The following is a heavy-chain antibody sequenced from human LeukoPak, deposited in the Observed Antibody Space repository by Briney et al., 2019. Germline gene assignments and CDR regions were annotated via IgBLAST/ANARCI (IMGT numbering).Heavy chain of an antibody. CDR1: GYIFTDYG. Sequence: GASVKVSCKASGYIFTDYGITWMRQAPGQGLEWMGWISAYNGNTNYAQKLQGRVTMTTDTSTSTAYMELRSLRSDDTAVYYCARDEGVIVIPLDYWGQGTLVTVSS. CDR3: ARDEGVIVIPLDY. J-gene: IGHJ4*02. D-gene: IGHD3-16*02. V-gene: IGHV1-18*01. CDR2: ISAYNGNT.